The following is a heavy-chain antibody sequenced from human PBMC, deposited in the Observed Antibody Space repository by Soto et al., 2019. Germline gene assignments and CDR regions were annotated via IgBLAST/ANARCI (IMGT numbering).Heavy chain of an antibody. CDR3: AREQYNWKI. Sequence: ERLARSCRVSGDSIRSYYWTWIRQPPGKGLQWIGYVFHTGNTNYNPSLKSRVTISEDASKNQVSLRLTSVTAADTAVYFCAREQYNWKIWGQGTLVTVYS. D-gene: IGHD1-20*01. V-gene: IGHV4-59*01. CDR1: GDSIRSYY. J-gene: IGHJ4*02. CDR2: VFHTGNT.